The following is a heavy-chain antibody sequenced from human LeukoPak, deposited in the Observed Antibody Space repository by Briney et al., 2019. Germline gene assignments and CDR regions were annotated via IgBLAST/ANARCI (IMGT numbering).Heavy chain of an antibody. CDR2: ISAYNGNT. D-gene: IGHD3-22*01. CDR1: GYTFTSYG. V-gene: IGHV1-18*01. Sequence: ASVKVSCKASGYTFTSYGISWVRQAPGQGLEWMGWISAYNGNTNYAQKLQGRVTMTTDTSTSTAYMELRSLRSDDTAVYYCARYYYDSSGYYYAGWFDPWGQGTLVTVSS. CDR3: ARYYYDSSGYYYAGWFDP. J-gene: IGHJ5*02.